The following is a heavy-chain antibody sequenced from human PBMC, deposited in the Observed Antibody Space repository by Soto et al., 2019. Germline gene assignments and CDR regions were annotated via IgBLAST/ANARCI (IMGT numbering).Heavy chain of an antibody. Sequence: LRLSCAASGFTFSNYWMSWVRQAPGKGLEWVAKINQGGSEKWSADSVKGRFTISRDNAKNSLYLQLNSLGAEDTAVYYCVKDDGDYSFDYWGQGTLVTVSS. J-gene: IGHJ4*02. CDR3: VKDDGDYSFDY. D-gene: IGHD4-17*01. CDR2: INQGGSEK. V-gene: IGHV3-7*03. CDR1: GFTFSNYW.